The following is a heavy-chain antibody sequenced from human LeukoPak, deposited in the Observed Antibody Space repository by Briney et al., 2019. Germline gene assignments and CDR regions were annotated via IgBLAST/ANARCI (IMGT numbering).Heavy chain of an antibody. CDR2: INPNSGGT. J-gene: IGHJ4*02. V-gene: IGHV1-2*02. Sequence: ASVTVSCTASGYTFTVYYMHWVRQAPGQGLEWMGWINPNSGGTNYAQKFQGRVTMTRDTSISTAYMELSRLRSDDTAVYYCARVAPYDILTGEFDYWGQGTLVTVSS. CDR3: ARVAPYDILTGEFDY. D-gene: IGHD3-9*01. CDR1: GYTFTVYY.